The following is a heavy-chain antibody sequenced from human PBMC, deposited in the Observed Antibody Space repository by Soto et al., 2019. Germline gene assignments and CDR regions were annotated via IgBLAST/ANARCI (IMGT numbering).Heavy chain of an antibody. CDR3: AKDLRDDFWSGYGSYYYYGMDV. V-gene: IGHV3-23*01. Sequence: GGSLRLSCAASGFTFSSYAMSWVRQAPGKGLEWVSAISGSGGSTYYADSVKGRFTISRDNSKNTLYLQMNSLRAEDTAVYYCAKDLRDDFWSGYGSYYYYGMDVWGQGTTVTVSS. CDR2: ISGSGGST. J-gene: IGHJ6*02. CDR1: GFTFSSYA. D-gene: IGHD3-3*01.